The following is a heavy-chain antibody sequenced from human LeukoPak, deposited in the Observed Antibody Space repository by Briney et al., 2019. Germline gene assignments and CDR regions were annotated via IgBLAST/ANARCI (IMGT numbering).Heavy chain of an antibody. V-gene: IGHV1-18*01. J-gene: IGHJ6*02. CDR3: ARETGDAKYYYYGMDV. CDR2: ISTDNGDT. CDR1: GYIFSSYG. D-gene: IGHD7-27*01. Sequence: ASVKVSCKASGYIFSSYGISWVRQAPGQGLEWMGWISTDNGDTKYAQKFQGRVTMTTDTSTSTAYMKLRSLRSDDTAVYYCARETGDAKYYYYGMDVWGQGTTVTVSS.